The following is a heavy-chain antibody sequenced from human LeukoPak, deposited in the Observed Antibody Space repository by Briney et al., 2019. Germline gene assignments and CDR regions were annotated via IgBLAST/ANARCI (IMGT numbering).Heavy chain of an antibody. CDR1: GGSISSGSHY. V-gene: IGHV4-61*02. CDR2: IYTSGST. CDR3: ARDLSYGSGSYTLDY. D-gene: IGHD3-10*01. J-gene: IGHJ4*02. Sequence: PSQTLSLTCTVSGGSISSGSHYWSWIRQPAGKGLEWIGRIYTSGSTNYNPSLKSRVTISVDTSKNQFSLKLSSVTAADTAVYYCARDLSYGSGSYTLDYWGQGTLVTVSS.